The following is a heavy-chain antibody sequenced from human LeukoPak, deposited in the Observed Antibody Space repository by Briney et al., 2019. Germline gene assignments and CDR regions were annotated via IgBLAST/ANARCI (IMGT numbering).Heavy chain of an antibody. J-gene: IGHJ6*02. CDR2: ISSSSSYI. Sequence: PGGSLRLSCAASGFTFSSYSMNWVRQAPGKGLEWVSSISSSSSYICYADSVKGRFTISRDNAKNSLYLQMNSLRAEDTAVYYCARAMEDFWSGYYSYYYYGMDVWGQGTTVTVSS. CDR1: GFTFSSYS. CDR3: ARAMEDFWSGYYSYYYYGMDV. D-gene: IGHD3-3*01. V-gene: IGHV3-21*01.